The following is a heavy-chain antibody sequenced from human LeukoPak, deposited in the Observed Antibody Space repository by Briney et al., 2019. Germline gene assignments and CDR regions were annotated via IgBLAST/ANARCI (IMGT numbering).Heavy chain of an antibody. D-gene: IGHD3-22*01. CDR1: GGTFSSYA. CDR2: IIPTFGTA. Sequence: SVQVSCKASGGTFSSYAISWVRQAPGQGLEWMGGIIPTFGTANYAQKFQGRVTITADESTSTAYMELSSLRSEDTAVYYCASTMIVVVVHDAFDIWGQGTMVTVSS. V-gene: IGHV1-69*13. CDR3: ASTMIVVVVHDAFDI. J-gene: IGHJ3*02.